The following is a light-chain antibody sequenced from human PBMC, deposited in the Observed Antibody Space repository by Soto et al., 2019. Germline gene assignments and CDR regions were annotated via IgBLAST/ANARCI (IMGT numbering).Light chain of an antibody. CDR3: QQLNTYPLT. CDR1: QVLSSY. V-gene: IGKV1-9*01. Sequence: DIQLTQSPSFLSASVRDRVTITCRASQVLSSYLAWYQQKPGKAPKLLIYGVSTLQSGVPSRFSGSGSGTEFTLTISSLQPEDFASYYCQQLNTYPLTFGGGTKVEIK. CDR2: GVS. J-gene: IGKJ4*01.